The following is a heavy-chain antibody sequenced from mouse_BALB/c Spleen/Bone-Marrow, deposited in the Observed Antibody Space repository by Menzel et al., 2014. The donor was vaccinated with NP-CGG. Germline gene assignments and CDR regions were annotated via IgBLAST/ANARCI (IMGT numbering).Heavy chain of an antibody. Sequence: RKRTGVNLRKTGASGKISCKGTGYTFSSYWIEWVKQRPGHGLEWIGEILPGSGSTNYNEKFKGKATFTADTSSNTADRQLSSLTSEDYAVYYCARNGNYLAWIAYLDQ. CDR2: ILPGSGST. J-gene: IGHJ3*01. CDR3: ARNGNYLAWIAY. D-gene: IGHD2-1*01. V-gene: IGHV1-9*01. CDR1: GYTFSSYW.